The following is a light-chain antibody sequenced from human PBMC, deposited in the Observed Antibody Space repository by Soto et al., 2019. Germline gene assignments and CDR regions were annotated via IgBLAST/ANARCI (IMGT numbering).Light chain of an antibody. J-gene: IGKJ1*01. CDR2: GAS. V-gene: IGKV3-15*01. CDR1: QSVSTY. Sequence: IVLTQSPATLSVSPGESATLSCRAGQSVSTYLAWYQQRPGQAPRLLIYGASNRATDIPARFSGSGSGTEFTLTINSLQSEDFAVYYCQQYNYWPQTFGQGTKVEIK. CDR3: QQYNYWPQT.